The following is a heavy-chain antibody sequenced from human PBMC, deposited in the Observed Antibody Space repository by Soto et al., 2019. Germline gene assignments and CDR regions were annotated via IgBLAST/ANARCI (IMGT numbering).Heavy chain of an antibody. CDR3: VAESHVTPYYFEN. V-gene: IGHV4-34*01. D-gene: IGHD2-21*02. Sequence: SETLSLTCAVYGGSLSNYYWTWIRQPPGKGLEWIGEVTHSGITNYTPSLKSRVTISIDTSKNQFSLKLSSVTAADTALYYCVAESHVTPYYFENWGQGALVTVSS. CDR2: VTHSGIT. J-gene: IGHJ4*02. CDR1: GGSLSNYY.